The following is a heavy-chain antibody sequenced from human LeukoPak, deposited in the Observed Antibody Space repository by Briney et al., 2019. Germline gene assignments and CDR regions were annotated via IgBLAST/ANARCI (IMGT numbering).Heavy chain of an antibody. CDR3: AKDLYDSYGSRYDY. CDR2: ISGSGGGT. V-gene: IGHV3-23*01. D-gene: IGHD5-18*01. J-gene: IGHJ4*02. CDR1: GFTVDSNY. Sequence: PGGSLRLSCAASGFTVDSNYLSWVRQAPGKGLEWVSAISGSGGGTWYADSVKGRFTISRDNSKNTLYLQMNSLRAEDTAAYYCAKDLYDSYGSRYDYWGQGTLVTVSS.